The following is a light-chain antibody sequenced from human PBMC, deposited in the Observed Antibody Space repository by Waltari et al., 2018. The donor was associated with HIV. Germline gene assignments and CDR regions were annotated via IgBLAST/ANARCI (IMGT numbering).Light chain of an antibody. CDR1: SGHTNYA. J-gene: IGLJ2*01. V-gene: IGLV4-69*01. Sequence: QVVLTQSPSASASLGAAVKLTCPMSSGHTNYAIAYLQQQPEKGPRYLMRLSTNGSHTKWDGIPVRFSGSSSGAGRYLTISSLQSEDEADYYCQTWGTGIVVFGGVTKLTVL. CDR2: LSTNGSH. CDR3: QTWGTGIVV.